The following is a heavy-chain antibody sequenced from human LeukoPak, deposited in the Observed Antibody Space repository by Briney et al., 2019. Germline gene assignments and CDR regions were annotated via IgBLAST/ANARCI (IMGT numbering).Heavy chain of an antibody. D-gene: IGHD6-19*01. V-gene: IGHV3-74*01. CDR3: ARQIAVAGSDAFDI. CDR1: GFTFSSYW. CDR2: INSDGSST. Sequence: GGSLRLSCAASGFTFSSYWMHWVRQAPGKGLVWVSRINSDGSSTSYADSVKGRFTISRENAKNSLYLQMNSLRAEDTAVYYCARQIAVAGSDAFDIWGQGTMVTVSS. J-gene: IGHJ3*02.